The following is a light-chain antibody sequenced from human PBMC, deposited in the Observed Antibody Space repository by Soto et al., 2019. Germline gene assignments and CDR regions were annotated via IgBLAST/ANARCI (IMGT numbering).Light chain of an antibody. CDR1: QSVSSIY. Sequence: EIVLTQSPGTLPLSPGESVTLSCRASQSVSSIYLACYQQKPCQAPRLVIYATSSRATGIPDRFSGSGSGTDFPLNISRLEPEGFAVYYCQQYGNTPRYSFGQGTRLEIK. CDR3: QQYGNTPRYS. V-gene: IGKV3-20*01. J-gene: IGKJ2*03. CDR2: ATS.